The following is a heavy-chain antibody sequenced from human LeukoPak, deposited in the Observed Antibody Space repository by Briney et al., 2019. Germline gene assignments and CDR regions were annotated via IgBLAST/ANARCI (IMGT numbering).Heavy chain of an antibody. J-gene: IGHJ4*02. CDR2: INQDGSKK. Sequence: PGGSLRLSCVASRFTFSNYWMSWVRQAPGKGLEWVANINQDGSKKRYADSMKGRFTISRDNAKEPLYLQLNSLRAEDTAVYYCAKWGPYCVGDYCPALDSWGQGTLVTVSS. CDR3: AKWGPYCVGDYCPALDS. V-gene: IGHV3-7*01. D-gene: IGHD2-21*02. CDR1: RFTFSNYW.